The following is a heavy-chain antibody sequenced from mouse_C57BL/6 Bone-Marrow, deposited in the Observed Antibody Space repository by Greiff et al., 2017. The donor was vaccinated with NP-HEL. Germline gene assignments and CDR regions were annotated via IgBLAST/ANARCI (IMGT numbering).Heavy chain of an antibody. Sequence: EVKLMESGGGLVQPGGSLKLSCAASGFTFSDSYMYWVRQTPEKRLEWVAYISNGGGCTYYPDTVTGRFTISSDNAKNTLYLQMSRRKSEDTAMYYCARHPAMDYWGQGTAVTVTS. CDR1: GFTFSDSY. CDR3: ARHPAMDY. J-gene: IGHJ4*01. V-gene: IGHV5-12*01. CDR2: ISNGGGCT.